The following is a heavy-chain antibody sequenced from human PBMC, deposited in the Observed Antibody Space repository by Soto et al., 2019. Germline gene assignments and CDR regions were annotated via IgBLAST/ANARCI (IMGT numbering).Heavy chain of an antibody. J-gene: IGHJ6*03. CDR1: GGSFSGYY. CDR3: ARGIIRRSGPHIQYYYMDV. D-gene: IGHD5-12*01. CDR2: INHSGST. Sequence: SETLSLTCAVYGGSFSGYYWSWIRQPPGKGLEWIGEINHSGSTNYNPSLKSRVTISVDTSKNQFSLKLSSVTAADTAVYYCARGIIRRSGPHIQYYYMDVWGKGTTVTVSS. V-gene: IGHV4-34*01.